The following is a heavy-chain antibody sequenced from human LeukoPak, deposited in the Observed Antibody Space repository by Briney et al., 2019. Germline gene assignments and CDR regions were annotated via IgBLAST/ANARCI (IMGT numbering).Heavy chain of an antibody. CDR3: ARELYYGSGSHLFDF. CDR1: GFTFSSHG. V-gene: IGHV4-59*11. D-gene: IGHD3-10*01. CDR2: IYYSGST. Sequence: GTLRLSCAASGFTFSSHGMSWIRQPPGKGLEWIGYIYYSGSTNYNPSLKSRVTISVDTSKNQFSLKLNSVTAADTAVYYCARELYYGSGSHLFDFWGQGTLVTVSS. J-gene: IGHJ4*02.